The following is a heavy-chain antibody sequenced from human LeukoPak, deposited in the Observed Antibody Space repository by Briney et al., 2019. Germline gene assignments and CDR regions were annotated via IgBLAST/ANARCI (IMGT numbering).Heavy chain of an antibody. J-gene: IGHJ3*02. CDR2: IYYSGST. Sequence: SETLSLTCTVSGGSISSYYWSWIRQPPGKGLEWIGFIYYSGSTNYNPSLKSRVTISVDTSKNQFSLKLSSVTAADTAVYYCARDKWLLNAFDIWGQGTMVTVSS. CDR1: GGSISSYY. D-gene: IGHD3-22*01. CDR3: ARDKWLLNAFDI. V-gene: IGHV4-59*01.